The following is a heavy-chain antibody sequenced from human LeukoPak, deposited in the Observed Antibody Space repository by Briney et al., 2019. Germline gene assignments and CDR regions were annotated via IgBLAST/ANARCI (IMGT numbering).Heavy chain of an antibody. CDR1: GFTFSGSA. J-gene: IGHJ6*03. D-gene: IGHD3-3*01. Sequence: GGSLRLSCAASGFTFSGSAMHWVRQASGKGLEWVGRIRSKANSYATAYAASVKGRFTISRDDSKNTAYLQMNSLKTEDTAVYYCMIFGVVIVNYYYMDVWGKGTTVTVSS. CDR2: IRSKANSYAT. CDR3: MIFGVVIVNYYYMDV. V-gene: IGHV3-73*01.